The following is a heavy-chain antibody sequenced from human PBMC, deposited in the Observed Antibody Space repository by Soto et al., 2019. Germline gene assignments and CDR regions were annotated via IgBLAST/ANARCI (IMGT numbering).Heavy chain of an antibody. V-gene: IGHV1-18*01. CDR3: ARSFGVAAAGPFDY. CDR2: ISTNNGNT. D-gene: IGHD6-13*01. CDR1: DYTFTSYG. J-gene: IGHJ4*02. Sequence: GASVKVSCKASDYTFTSYGISWVRQAPGQGLEWMGWISTNNGNTNYAQKFQGRVTMTTDTSTSTAYMELRSLRSDDTAVYYCARSFGVAAAGPFDYWGQGTLVTVSS.